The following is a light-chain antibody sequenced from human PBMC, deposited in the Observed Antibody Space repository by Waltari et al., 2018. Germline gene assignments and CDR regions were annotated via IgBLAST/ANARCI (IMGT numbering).Light chain of an antibody. J-gene: IGLJ2*01. CDR3: SSYTSSDTLL. CDR2: NVS. Sequence: QSALTQPASVSGSPGQASTISCTGTSSDVGGYNFLSWYQQHPGKAPKLMICNVSNRPSGVSNRFSGSKSGTTASLTISGLQAEDEADYYCSSYTSSDTLLFGGGTKVTVL. CDR1: SSDVGGYNF. V-gene: IGLV2-14*03.